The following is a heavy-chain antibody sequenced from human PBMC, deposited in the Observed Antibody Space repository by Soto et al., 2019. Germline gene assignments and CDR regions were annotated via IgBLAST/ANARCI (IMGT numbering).Heavy chain of an antibody. D-gene: IGHD5-12*01. CDR3: AAGGGLPRYY. V-gene: IGHV4-30-2*01. CDR1: GGKISSGCYS. CDR2: IYHSGST. Sequence: SVTMCLTCAVSGGKISSGCYSWSWLRQPPGKGLEWIGYIYHSGSTYYNPSLKSRVTISVDRSKNQFSLKLSSVTAADTAVYYCAAGGGLPRYYWGQGTLVTVSS. J-gene: IGHJ4*02.